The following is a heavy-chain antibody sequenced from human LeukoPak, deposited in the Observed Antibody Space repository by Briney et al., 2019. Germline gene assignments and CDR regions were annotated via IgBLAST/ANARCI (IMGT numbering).Heavy chain of an antibody. D-gene: IGHD6-19*01. J-gene: IGHJ6*04. V-gene: IGHV3-21*01. CDR1: GFTFDDYG. CDR2: ISSSSSYI. CDR3: ARDFRGIAVAGTSMDV. Sequence: PGGSLRLSCAASGFTFDDYGMSWVRQAPGKGLEWVSSISSSSSYIYYADSVKGRFTISRDNAKNSLYLQMNSLRAEDTAAYYCARDFRGIAVAGTSMDVWGKGTTVTVSS.